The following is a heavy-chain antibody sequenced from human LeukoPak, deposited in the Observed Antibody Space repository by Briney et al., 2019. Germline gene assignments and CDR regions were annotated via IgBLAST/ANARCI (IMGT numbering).Heavy chain of an antibody. V-gene: IGHV1-69*13. J-gene: IGHJ5*02. CDR2: IIPIFGTA. Sequence: PVKVSCKASGGTFSSYAISWVRQAPGQGLEWMGGIIPIFGTANYAQKFQGRVTITADESTSTAYMELSSLRSEDTAVYYCARETSYDSSGYYLNWFDPWGQGTLVTVSS. CDR3: ARETSYDSSGYYLNWFDP. D-gene: IGHD3-22*01. CDR1: GGTFSSYA.